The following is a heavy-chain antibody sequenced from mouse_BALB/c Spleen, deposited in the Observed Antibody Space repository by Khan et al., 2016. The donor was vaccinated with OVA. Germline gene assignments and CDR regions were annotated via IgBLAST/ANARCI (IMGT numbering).Heavy chain of an antibody. CDR1: GFTFSTYG. CDR2: VSTGGSYT. D-gene: IGHD1-1*01. J-gene: IGHJ3*01. Sequence: EVELVESGGDLVKPGGSLKLSCAASGFTFSTYGMSWVRQTPDKRLEWVATVSTGGSYTYYPASVKGRFTISRDNAKNTLYLQMSGLKSEDTAMYCCTRLAYYYDSEVFAYWGQGTLVTVSA. CDR3: TRLAYYYDSEVFAY. V-gene: IGHV5-6*01.